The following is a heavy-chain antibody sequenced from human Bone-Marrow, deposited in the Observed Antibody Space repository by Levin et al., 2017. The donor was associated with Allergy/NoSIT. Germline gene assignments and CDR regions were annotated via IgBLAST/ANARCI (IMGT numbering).Heavy chain of an antibody. J-gene: IGHJ4*02. CDR3: AKAASYSSSWYSSGLDH. Sequence: SVKVSCKASGDSFSNSGITWVRQAPGQGLEWMGGIFPVFGTATYTQKFQGRLVITADESTGTAYMELTSLTSEDTALYYCAKAASYSSSWYSSGLDHWGQGTLVAVSS. V-gene: IGHV1-69*13. CDR1: GDSFSNSG. CDR2: IFPVFGTA. D-gene: IGHD6-13*01.